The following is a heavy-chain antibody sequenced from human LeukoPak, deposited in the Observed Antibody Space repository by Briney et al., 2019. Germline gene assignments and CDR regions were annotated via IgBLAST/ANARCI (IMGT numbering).Heavy chain of an antibody. J-gene: IGHJ4*02. Sequence: GASVKVSCKDSGYTFTGYYMYWVRQAPGQGLEWMGWINPNSGGTNYAQKFQGRVTMTRDTSISTAYMELSRLRSDDTAVYYCARGYDSSGYYYSIWYWGQGTLVTVSS. CDR3: ARGYDSSGYYYSIWY. D-gene: IGHD3-22*01. V-gene: IGHV1-2*02. CDR2: INPNSGGT. CDR1: GYTFTGYY.